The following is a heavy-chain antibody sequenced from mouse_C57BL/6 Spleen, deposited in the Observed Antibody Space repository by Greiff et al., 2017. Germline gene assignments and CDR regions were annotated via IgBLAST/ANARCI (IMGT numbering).Heavy chain of an antibody. CDR2: IYPSDSET. CDR1: GYTFTSYW. J-gene: IGHJ4*01. Sequence: VQLQQPGAELVRPGSSVKLSCKASGYTFTSYWMDWVKQRPGQGLEWIGNIYPSDSETHYNQKFKDKATLTVDKSSSTAYMQLSSLTSEDSAVYYCARGIYYYGSGYERHAMDYWGQGTSVTVSS. D-gene: IGHD1-1*01. V-gene: IGHV1-61*01. CDR3: ARGIYYYGSGYERHAMDY.